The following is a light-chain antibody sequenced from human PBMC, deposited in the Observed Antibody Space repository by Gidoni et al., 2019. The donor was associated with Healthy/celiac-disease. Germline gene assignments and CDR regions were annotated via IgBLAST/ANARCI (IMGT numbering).Light chain of an antibody. CDR2: DAS. CDR1: QSISSW. CDR3: QQYNSYST. Sequence: DHQMTPSPSTVSASVGDRVTITCRASQSISSWSAWYQQKPGKAPMLLIYDASSLESGVPSRFSGSGSGTEFTLTIMSLQPDDFATYYCQQYNSYSTFGQGTKLEIK. V-gene: IGKV1-5*01. J-gene: IGKJ2*01.